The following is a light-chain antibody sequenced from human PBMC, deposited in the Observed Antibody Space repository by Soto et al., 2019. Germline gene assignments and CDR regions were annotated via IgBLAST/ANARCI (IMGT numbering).Light chain of an antibody. CDR1: QNILRT. V-gene: IGKV3D-15*01. Sequence: VMTQSPVTLSVSPGETATLSCKASQNILRTLAWYQQKPGQPPRLLIYGASTRVTGIPARFSGNGSGTEFTLTIGSVQSEDFAVYYCHQYNNWPPWTFGQGTKVEV. CDR2: GAS. J-gene: IGKJ1*01. CDR3: HQYNNWPPWT.